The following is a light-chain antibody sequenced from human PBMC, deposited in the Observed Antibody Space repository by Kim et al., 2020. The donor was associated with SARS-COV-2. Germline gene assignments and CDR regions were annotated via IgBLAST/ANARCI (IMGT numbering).Light chain of an antibody. CDR2: DVT. J-gene: IGLJ3*02. CDR3: CSSTASYTMV. V-gene: IGLV2-11*01. Sequence: GHAGPISCTGTRSNLGDYNYVSWYQHHPGKAPKLMIHDVTKRPSGVPDRFSGSKSGNTASLTISGLQAEDEADYFRCSSTASYTMVFGGGTQLTVL. CDR1: RSNLGDYNY.